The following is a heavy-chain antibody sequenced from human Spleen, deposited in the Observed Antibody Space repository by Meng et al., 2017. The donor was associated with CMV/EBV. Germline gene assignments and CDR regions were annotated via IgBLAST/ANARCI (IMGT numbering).Heavy chain of an antibody. CDR3: AKDDPVFHY. V-gene: IGHV3-74*03. CDR1: GFTFSDYW. J-gene: IGHJ4*02. Sequence: VQRVESGGGVVQPGGSLRLSCAASGFTFSDYWMHWVRQAPGEGPVWVSRIDTDGTVTSYAESVRGRFTISRDTSKNTVDLQMNSLRTEDTAVYYCAKDDPVFHYWGQGTLVTVSS. CDR2: IDTDGTVT.